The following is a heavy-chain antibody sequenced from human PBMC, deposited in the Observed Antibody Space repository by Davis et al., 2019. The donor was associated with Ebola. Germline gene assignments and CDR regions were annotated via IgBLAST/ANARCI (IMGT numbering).Heavy chain of an antibody. CDR3: ARGRWLVRIYYFDY. CDR2: ISSDSDYI. Sequence: GGSLRLSCAASGFTFSTYSMSWVRQAPGKGLEWVSSISSDSDYIYYADSAKGRFTISRDNAKNSLYLQMNSLRAEDTAVYYCARGRWLVRIYYFDYWGQGTLVTVSS. J-gene: IGHJ4*02. D-gene: IGHD6-19*01. CDR1: GFTFSTYS. V-gene: IGHV3-21*01.